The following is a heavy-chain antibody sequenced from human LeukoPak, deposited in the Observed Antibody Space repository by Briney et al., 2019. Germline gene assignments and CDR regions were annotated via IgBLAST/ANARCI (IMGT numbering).Heavy chain of an antibody. D-gene: IGHD3-16*01. Sequence: GGSLRLSCAASGFTSSSYAVSWVRQAPGKGLEWVSTINDSGDKTYYADSVKGRVTISRDSSKNTLYLQMNSLRVEDTAVYYCARRGDYFPFDYWGQGVLVTVSS. V-gene: IGHV3-23*01. J-gene: IGHJ4*02. CDR2: INDSGDKT. CDR3: ARRGDYFPFDY. CDR1: GFTSSSYA.